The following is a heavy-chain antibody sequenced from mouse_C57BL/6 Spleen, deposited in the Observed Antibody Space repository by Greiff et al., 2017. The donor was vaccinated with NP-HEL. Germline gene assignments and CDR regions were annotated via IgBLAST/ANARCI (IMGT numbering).Heavy chain of an antibody. CDR3: ARRGGLRDYAMDY. CDR2: INPSSGYT. J-gene: IGHJ4*01. D-gene: IGHD2-4*01. V-gene: IGHV1-7*01. Sequence: QVQLQQSGAELAKPGASVKLSCKASGYTFTSYWMHWVKQRPGQGLEWIGYINPSSGYTKYNQTFKDRATLTADKSSSTAYMQLSSLTYEDSAVYYCARRGGLRDYAMDYWGQGTSVTVSS. CDR1: GYTFTSYW.